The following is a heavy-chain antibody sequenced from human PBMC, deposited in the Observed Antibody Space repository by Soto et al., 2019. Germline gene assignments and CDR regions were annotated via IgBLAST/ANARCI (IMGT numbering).Heavy chain of an antibody. Sequence: QVQLVQSGAEVKEPGASVKVSCEASGYAFTTYGITWVRQAPGQGLEWMGWISAYNGNTNYAQKLQDRVTMTTHTSTSTAYMELRGLRSDDTAMYYCARDGGSYSSSWNYWGQGTPVTVSS. CDR1: GYAFTTYG. CDR2: ISAYNGNT. D-gene: IGHD6-13*01. V-gene: IGHV1-18*01. J-gene: IGHJ4*02. CDR3: ARDGGSYSSSWNY.